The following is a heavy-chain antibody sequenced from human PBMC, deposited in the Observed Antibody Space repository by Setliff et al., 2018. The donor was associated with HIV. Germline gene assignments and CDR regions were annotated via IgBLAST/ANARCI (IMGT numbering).Heavy chain of an antibody. V-gene: IGHV3-21*01. D-gene: IGHD3-10*01. CDR2: ISSSSNYI. CDR3: ARVVYYFGSDRPYYYGMDV. Sequence: SLRLSCAASGLTFSSDSMNWVRQAPGKGLEWVSSISSSSNYIYYADSVKGRFTISRDNAKNSLYLQMNSLRAEDTAVYYCARVVYYFGSDRPYYYGMDVWGQGTTVTVSS. J-gene: IGHJ6*02. CDR1: GLTFSSDS.